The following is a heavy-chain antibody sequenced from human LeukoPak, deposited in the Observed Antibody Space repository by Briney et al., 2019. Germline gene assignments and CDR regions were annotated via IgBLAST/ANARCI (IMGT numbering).Heavy chain of an antibody. Sequence: GASVKVSCKASGYTFTSYGISWVRQAPGQGLEWMGWISAYNGNTNYAQKLQGRVTMTTDTSTSTAYMELSSLRSEDTAVYYCARSGGIGCSSTSCYTRARAENWFDPWGQGTLVTVSS. CDR2: ISAYNGNT. J-gene: IGHJ5*02. D-gene: IGHD2-2*02. CDR1: GYTFTSYG. V-gene: IGHV1-18*01. CDR3: ARSGGIGCSSTSCYTRARAENWFDP.